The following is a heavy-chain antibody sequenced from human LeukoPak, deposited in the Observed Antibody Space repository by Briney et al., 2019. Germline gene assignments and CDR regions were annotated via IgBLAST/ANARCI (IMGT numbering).Heavy chain of an antibody. CDR1: GFTVSSNY. Sequence: PGGSLRLSCAASGFTVSSNYMSWVRQAPGKGLEWVSVIYSGGSTYYADSVKGRFTISRDNSKNTLYLQMNSLRAEDTAVYYRARGGMGIHFDYWGQGTLVTVSS. V-gene: IGHV3-53*01. D-gene: IGHD7-27*01. J-gene: IGHJ4*02. CDR3: ARGGMGIHFDY. CDR2: IYSGGST.